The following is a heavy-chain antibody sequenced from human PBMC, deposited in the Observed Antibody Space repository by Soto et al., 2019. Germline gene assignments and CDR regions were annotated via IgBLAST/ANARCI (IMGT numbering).Heavy chain of an antibody. CDR1: GGSFSDYY. D-gene: IGHD3-3*01. Sequence: QVQLQQWGAGLLKPSETLSLTCPVNGGSFSDYYGTWISQPPGKGLEWIGEVNHGGSTHYNPSLKSRVSISVDTSKKQFSLNLTFVTAADTAVYYCAREWWSGSLIGGSLGGEGTLVTVSS. J-gene: IGHJ4*02. CDR3: AREWWSGSLIGGSL. V-gene: IGHV4-34*01. CDR2: VNHGGST.